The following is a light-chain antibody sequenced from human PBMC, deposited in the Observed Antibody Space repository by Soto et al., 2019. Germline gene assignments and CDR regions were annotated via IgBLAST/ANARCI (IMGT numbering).Light chain of an antibody. CDR1: QSISSW. Sequence: DIPMTQSPSPLSASVGDRVTITCRASQSISSWLAWYQQKPGKAPKLLIYDASSLESGVPSRFSGSVSGTEFTLTISSLQPDDFATDYCQQYNSYWTFGQGTKVEIK. V-gene: IGKV1-5*01. CDR2: DAS. CDR3: QQYNSYWT. J-gene: IGKJ1*01.